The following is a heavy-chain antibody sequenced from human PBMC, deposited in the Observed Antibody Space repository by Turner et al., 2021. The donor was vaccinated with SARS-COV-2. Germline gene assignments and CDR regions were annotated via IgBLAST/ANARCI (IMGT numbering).Heavy chain of an antibody. V-gene: IGHV3-30*18. D-gene: IGHD6-25*01. CDR3: AKCGYQYYHYYYMDV. J-gene: IGHJ6*03. CDR1: GFPFSSYG. Sequence: HVHLVESGGGVVQPGRSLTLFCAASGFPFSSYGMHWGRQAPGKGLEWMAVISSDGSNKYYADSVKGRFTISRDNSKNTLYLQMSSLRAEDTAVYYCAKCGYQYYHYYYMDVWGKGTTVTVSS. CDR2: ISSDGSNK.